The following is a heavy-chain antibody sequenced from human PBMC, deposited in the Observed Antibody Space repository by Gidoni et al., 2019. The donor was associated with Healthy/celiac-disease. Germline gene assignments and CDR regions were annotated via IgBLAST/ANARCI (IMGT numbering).Heavy chain of an antibody. J-gene: IGHJ5*02. CDR3: ASEYYYGSGTFDP. Sequence: QLQLQESCPGMVKPSETLSLTCTVSGGSISSSSYYWGWIRQPPGTGLEWIGSIYYSGRTYYNPSLKSRVTISVDTSKNQFSLKLSSVTAADTAVYYCASEYYYGSGTFDPWGQGTLVTVSS. CDR1: GGSISSSSYY. V-gene: IGHV4-39*01. D-gene: IGHD3-10*01. CDR2: IYYSGRT.